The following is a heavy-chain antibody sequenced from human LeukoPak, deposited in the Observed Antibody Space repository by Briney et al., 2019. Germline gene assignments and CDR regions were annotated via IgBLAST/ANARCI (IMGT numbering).Heavy chain of an antibody. CDR1: GGSISSSSYY. D-gene: IGHD1/OR15-1a*01. J-gene: IGHJ4*02. V-gene: IGHV4-39*01. Sequence: SETLSLTCTVSGGSISSSSYYWGWIRQPPGKGLEWIGSIYYSGSTYYNPSLKSRVTISVDTSKNQFSLKLSSVTAADTAVYYCASYPGTNFDYRGQGTLVTVSS. CDR2: IYYSGST. CDR3: ASYPGTNFDY.